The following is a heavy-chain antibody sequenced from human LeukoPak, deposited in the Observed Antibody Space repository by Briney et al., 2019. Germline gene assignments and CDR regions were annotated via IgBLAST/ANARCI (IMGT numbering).Heavy chain of an antibody. D-gene: IGHD1-14*01. J-gene: IGHJ3*02. Sequence: GGSLRLSCAASGFTFSSYEMNWVRQAPGKGLEWVSYISSSGSTIYYADSVKGRFTISRDNTKNSLYLQMNGLRAEDTALYYCARVSHDTFDIWGRGTTVTVSP. CDR1: GFTFSSYE. CDR3: ARVSHDTFDI. CDR2: ISSSGSTI. V-gene: IGHV3-48*03.